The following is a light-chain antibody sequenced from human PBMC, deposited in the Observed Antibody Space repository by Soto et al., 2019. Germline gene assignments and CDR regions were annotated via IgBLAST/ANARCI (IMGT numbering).Light chain of an antibody. J-gene: IGKJ4*01. CDR1: QGISTF. Sequence: DITRNQYPSSPLPSVGDRVTITCRASQGISTFLNWYQQKPGKAPRPLIYAASRLQSGVPARFSGSGVETDFTLTITSLQPGDFGLYYCQQSYFSGRPFGGGT. CDR2: AAS. CDR3: QQSYFSGRP. V-gene: IGKV1-39*01.